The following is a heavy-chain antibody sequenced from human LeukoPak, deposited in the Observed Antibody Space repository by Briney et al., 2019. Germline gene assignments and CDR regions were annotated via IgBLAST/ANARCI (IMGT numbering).Heavy chain of an antibody. CDR2: IYTTGST. J-gene: IGHJ4*02. CDR1: GDSFNSYF. D-gene: IGHD3-10*01. CDR3: ARDRELGY. Sequence: PETLSLTCTASGDSFNSYFWSWIRQPAGKGLEWIGRIYTTGSTNYNPSLTSRVTMSVDTSKNHFSLKLTSVTAADTAVYYCARDRELGYWGQGTLVTVSS. V-gene: IGHV4-4*07.